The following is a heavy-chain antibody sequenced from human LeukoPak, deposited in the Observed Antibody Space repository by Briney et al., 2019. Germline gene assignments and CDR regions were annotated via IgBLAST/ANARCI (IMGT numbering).Heavy chain of an antibody. CDR1: GGSFSGYY. Sequence: SETLSLTCAVCGGSFSGYYWSWIRQPPGKGLEWIGEINHSGSTNYNPSLKSRVTISVGTSKNQFSLKLSSVTAADTAVYYCARGAMEGYCSSTSCSPDFDYWGQGTLVTVSS. V-gene: IGHV4-34*01. D-gene: IGHD2-2*01. J-gene: IGHJ4*02. CDR2: INHSGST. CDR3: ARGAMEGYCSSTSCSPDFDY.